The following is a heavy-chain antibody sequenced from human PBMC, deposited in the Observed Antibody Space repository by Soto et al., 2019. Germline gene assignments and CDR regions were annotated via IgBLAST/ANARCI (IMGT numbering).Heavy chain of an antibody. CDR2: IWYDGTTK. V-gene: IGHV3-33*01. J-gene: IGHJ6*02. Sequence: QVQLVESGGGVVQPGRSLRLSCAASGFRISSYGMHWVRQAPGKGLEWVAVIWYDGTTKYYADSVKGRVTISRDDSKNEVYLQVNSLRAEDTAVYLCARDPVVADPDAHFYAGMDVWGQGTT. CDR1: GFRISSYG. CDR3: ARDPVVADPDAHFYAGMDV.